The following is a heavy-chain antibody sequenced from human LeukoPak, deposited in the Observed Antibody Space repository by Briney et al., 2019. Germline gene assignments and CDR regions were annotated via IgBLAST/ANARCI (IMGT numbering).Heavy chain of an antibody. CDR1: GGTFSSYA. Sequence: ASVKVSCKASGGTFSSYAISWVRQAPGQGLEWMGGIIPIFGTANYAQKFQGRVAITADESTSTAYMELSSLRSEDTAVYYCARVGGTMVRDAFDIWGQGTMVTVSS. D-gene: IGHD3-10*01. V-gene: IGHV1-69*13. CDR2: IIPIFGTA. J-gene: IGHJ3*02. CDR3: ARVGGTMVRDAFDI.